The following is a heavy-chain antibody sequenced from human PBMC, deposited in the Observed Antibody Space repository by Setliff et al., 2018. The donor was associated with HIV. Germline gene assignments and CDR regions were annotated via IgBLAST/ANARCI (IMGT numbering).Heavy chain of an antibody. D-gene: IGHD3-16*01. CDR2: IYQSGST. J-gene: IGHJ4*02. CDR3: ARLDTVMLYTDC. Sequence: SETLSLTCTVSHYSISSEYYWGWFRQPPGKGLEYIGSIYQSGSTYYSPSLKSRISMSIDTSKDQFSLRLNSVTASDMAVYYCARLDTVMLYTDCWGQGTLVTVSS. V-gene: IGHV4-38-2*02. CDR1: HYSISSEYY.